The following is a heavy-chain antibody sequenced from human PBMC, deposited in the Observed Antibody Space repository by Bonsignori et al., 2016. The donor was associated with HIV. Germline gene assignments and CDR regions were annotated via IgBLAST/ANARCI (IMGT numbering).Heavy chain of an antibody. CDR3: ARGWGKDF. CDR2: INDGGTT. J-gene: IGHJ4*02. V-gene: IGHV4-34*02. CDR1: GGSLSGYY. D-gene: IGHD3-16*01. Sequence: QVQLQQWGTGLLKPSETLSLTCAVYGGSLSGYYWSWIRQSPGKGLEWIGQINDGGTTIYNPSLKSRFTMSVDTSKNQIFLNLTSVTAADTAVYFCARGWGKDFWGQGSRGHRLL.